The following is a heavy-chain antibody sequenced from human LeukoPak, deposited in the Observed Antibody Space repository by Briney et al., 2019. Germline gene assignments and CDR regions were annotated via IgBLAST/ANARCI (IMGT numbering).Heavy chain of an antibody. V-gene: IGHV1-69*13. CDR3: ASGLVPPTYYYYYGMDV. Sequence: VKLSCTPSRASLISAATSGVRQAPGQGLECVCGIIPIFGTANYAQKFQGRVAIPADESTSTAYMELSSLRSEDTAVYYCASGLVPPTYYYYYGMDVWGQGTKVSVSS. CDR2: IIPIFGTA. J-gene: IGHJ6*02. D-gene: IGHD2-2*01. CDR1: RASLISAA.